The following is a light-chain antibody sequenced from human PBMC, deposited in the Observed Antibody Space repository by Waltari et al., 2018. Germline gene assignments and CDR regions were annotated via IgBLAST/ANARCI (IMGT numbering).Light chain of an antibody. Sequence: HSALTQPRSVSGSPGQSVTISSTGTFRAVGGYNSASWYHQHPGKAPKIVIYDVSGRPSGGPDRFSGSKSGNTASLTNSGLQAEDEGDYCCASWAGDSVLFGGGTKVTVL. J-gene: IGLJ2*01. CDR1: FRAVGGYNS. CDR2: DVS. CDR3: ASWAGDSVL. V-gene: IGLV2-11*01.